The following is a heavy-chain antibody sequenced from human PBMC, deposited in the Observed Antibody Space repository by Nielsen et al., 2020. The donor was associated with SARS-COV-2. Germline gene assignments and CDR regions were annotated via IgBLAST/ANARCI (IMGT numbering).Heavy chain of an antibody. V-gene: IGHV3-30-3*01. J-gene: IGHJ5*02. CDR2: ISYDGSNK. CDR1: GFTFSSYA. Sequence: GESLKISCAASGFTFSSYAMHWVRQAPGKGLEWVAVISYDGSNKYYADSVKGRFTISRDDSKNTLYLQMNSLKTEDTAVYYCTTDGRSWGQGTLVTVSS. CDR3: TTDGRS. D-gene: IGHD1-14*01.